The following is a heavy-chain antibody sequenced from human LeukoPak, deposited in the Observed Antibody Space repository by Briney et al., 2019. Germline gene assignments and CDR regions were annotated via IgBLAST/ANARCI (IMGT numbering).Heavy chain of an antibody. J-gene: IGHJ6*02. Sequence: GGSLRLSCAASGFTFSSYAMSWVRQAPGKGLEWVSAISGSGGSTYYADSVKGRFSISRDNSKNTLYLQMHSLRAEDTAVYYCGKRELWHGSGEDAWGQGTTVTVSS. CDR2: ISGSGGST. V-gene: IGHV3-23*01. CDR1: GFTFSSYA. D-gene: IGHD3-10*01. CDR3: GKRELWHGSGEDA.